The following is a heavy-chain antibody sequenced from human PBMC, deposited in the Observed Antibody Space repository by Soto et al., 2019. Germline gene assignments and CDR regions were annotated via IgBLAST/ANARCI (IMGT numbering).Heavy chain of an antibody. CDR1: GGSISSGDYY. CDR2: IYYSGST. Sequence: LSLTCTVSGGSISSGDYYWSWIRQPPGKGLEWIGYIYYSGSTYYNPSLKSRVTISVDTSKNQFSLKLSSVTAADTAVYYCARAVIGYGSGSYGSDWFDPWGQGTLVTVSS. J-gene: IGHJ5*02. V-gene: IGHV4-30-4*01. D-gene: IGHD3-10*01. CDR3: ARAVIGYGSGSYGSDWFDP.